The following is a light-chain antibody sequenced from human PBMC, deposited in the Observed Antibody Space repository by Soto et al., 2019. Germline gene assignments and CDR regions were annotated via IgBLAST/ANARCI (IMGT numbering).Light chain of an antibody. CDR2: QAS. Sequence: EVVLTQSPGTLSLSPGERATLSCRASQSVRSTYLAWYRQNPGQAPRLLIYQASNSATGIPDRFSGSGSGADFTLTISRLEPEDFAVYYCQQYWSSPRTFGQGTKVDIK. CDR3: QQYWSSPRT. J-gene: IGKJ1*01. V-gene: IGKV3-20*01. CDR1: QSVRSTY.